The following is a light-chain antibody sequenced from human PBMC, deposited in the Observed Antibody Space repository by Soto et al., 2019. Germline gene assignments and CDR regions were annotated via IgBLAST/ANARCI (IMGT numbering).Light chain of an antibody. CDR1: QGISNW. J-gene: IGKJ5*01. CDR2: AAS. Sequence: DIQMTQSPSSVSASVGDRVSITCRASQGISNWLAWYQQKPGRAPKLLIYAASSLQSGVSSRCSGSGSGTDFTLTISSLQPEDFATDYCQQGNSFPITFGQGTRLEIK. CDR3: QQGNSFPIT. V-gene: IGKV1D-12*01.